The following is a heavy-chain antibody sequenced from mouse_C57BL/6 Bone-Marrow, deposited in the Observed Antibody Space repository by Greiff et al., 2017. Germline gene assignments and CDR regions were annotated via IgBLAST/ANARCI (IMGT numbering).Heavy chain of an antibody. J-gene: IGHJ3*01. CDR3: ARPSTMRFAY. D-gene: IGHD2-4*01. CDR2: INRDGGST. Sequence: EVMLVESGGGLVQPGESLKLSCESTEYEFPSHDMSWVRKTPEKSLELVAAINRDGGSTYYPHTIERRFIISRDNSYKTQYLQLSSLRSEDAALYYCARPSTMRFAYWGQGTLVTGSA. CDR1: EYEFPSHD. V-gene: IGHV5-2*01.